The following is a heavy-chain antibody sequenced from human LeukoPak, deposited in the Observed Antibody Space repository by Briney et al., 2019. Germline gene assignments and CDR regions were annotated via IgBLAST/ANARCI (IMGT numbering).Heavy chain of an antibody. CDR2: INWNGGRT. D-gene: IGHD3-10*01. CDR1: GFTFNDYG. Sequence: PGGSLRLSCAASGFTFNDYGMSWVRQAPGKGLEWVSGINWNGGRTGYADSMKGRFIISRDNAKNSLYLQVNSLRDEDTAVYYCAKDGGRTFYGSGSYRRYFDLWGRGTLVTVSS. CDR3: AKDGGRTFYGSGSYRRYFDL. V-gene: IGHV3-20*04. J-gene: IGHJ2*01.